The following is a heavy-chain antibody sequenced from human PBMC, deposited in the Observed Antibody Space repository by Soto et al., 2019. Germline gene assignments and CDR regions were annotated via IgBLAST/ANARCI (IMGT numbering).Heavy chain of an antibody. V-gene: IGHV4-61*01. CDR3: ARTRITIFGVVEAPLAY. CDR1: GGSVSSGSYY. J-gene: IGHJ4*02. D-gene: IGHD3-3*01. CDR2: IYYSGST. Sequence: PSETLSLTCTVSGGSVSSGSYYWSWIRQPPGKGLEWIGYIYYSGSTNYNPSLKSRVTISVDTSKNQFSLKLSSVTAADTAVYYCARTRITIFGVVEAPLAYWGQGTLVTVSS.